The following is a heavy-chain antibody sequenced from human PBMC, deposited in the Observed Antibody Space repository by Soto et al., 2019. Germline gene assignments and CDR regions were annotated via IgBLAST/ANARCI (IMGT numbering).Heavy chain of an antibody. V-gene: IGHV4-59*01. D-gene: IGHD2-8*01. J-gene: IGHJ4*02. CDR1: GVSISSYY. CDR3: ASLGVGNYFDY. CDR2: ISHSGST. Sequence: QVQLQESGPGLVKPSETLSLTCTVSGVSISSYYWGWIRQPPGKGLEWIGYISHSGSTYYNPSPKSRVTISIDTSKKHFSLKLTSVTAADTAVYHCASLGVGNYFDYWGQGALVTVSS.